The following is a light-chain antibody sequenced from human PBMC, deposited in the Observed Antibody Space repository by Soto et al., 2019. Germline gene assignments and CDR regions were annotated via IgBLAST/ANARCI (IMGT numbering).Light chain of an antibody. CDR3: QQYERSPWT. CDR1: QSVSTRY. Sequence: EIVLTQSPGTLSLSPGERATLSCRASQSVSTRYLVWYQHKPGQAPRLLIYDTSSRATGIPDRFSGSGSGTDFTLTISRLEPEDFAIYYCQQYERSPWTFGQGTKVDNK. V-gene: IGKV3-20*01. CDR2: DTS. J-gene: IGKJ1*01.